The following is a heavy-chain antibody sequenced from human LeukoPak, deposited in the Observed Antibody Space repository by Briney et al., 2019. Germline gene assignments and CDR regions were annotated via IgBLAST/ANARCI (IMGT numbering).Heavy chain of an antibody. V-gene: IGHV4-34*01. CDR2: INHSGST. J-gene: IGHJ5*02. D-gene: IGHD6-6*01. Sequence: PSETLSLTCAVYGGSFSGYYWSWIRQPPGKGLEWIGEINHSGSTNYNPSLKSRVTISVDTSKNQFSLKLSSVTAADTAVYYCASGFEHSSSSYWFDPWGQGTLVTVSS. CDR3: ASGFEHSSSSYWFDP. CDR1: GGSFSGYY.